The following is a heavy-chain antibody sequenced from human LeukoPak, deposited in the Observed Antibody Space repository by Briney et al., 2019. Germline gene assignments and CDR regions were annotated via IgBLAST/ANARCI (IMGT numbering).Heavy chain of an antibody. CDR1: GFTFSSYS. CDR2: ISSSSSTI. D-gene: IGHD5-18*01. V-gene: IGHV3-48*01. Sequence: GGSLRLSCAASGFTFSSYSMNWVRQAPGKGLEWVSYISSSSSTIYYADSVKGRFTISRDNAKNSLYLQMNSLRAEDTAVYYCAKVVLDEYSYGYYYWGQGTLVTVSS. J-gene: IGHJ4*02. CDR3: AKVVLDEYSYGYYY.